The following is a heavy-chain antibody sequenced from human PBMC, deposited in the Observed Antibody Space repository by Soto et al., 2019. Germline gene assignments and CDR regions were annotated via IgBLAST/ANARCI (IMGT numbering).Heavy chain of an antibody. D-gene: IGHD2-2*01. V-gene: IGHV1-69*13. CDR2: IIPIFGTA. CDR1: GGTFSSYA. J-gene: IGHJ4*02. CDR3: ARDCSSTSCYDY. Sequence: SVKVSCKASGGTFSSYAISWVRQAPGQGLEWMGGIIPIFGTANYAQKFQGRVTITADESTSTAYMELSSLRSEDTAVYYCARDCSSTSCYDYWGQGTLVTVSS.